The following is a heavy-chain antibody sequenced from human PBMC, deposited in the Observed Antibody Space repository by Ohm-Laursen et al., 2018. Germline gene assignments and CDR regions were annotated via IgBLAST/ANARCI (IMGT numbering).Heavy chain of an antibody. D-gene: IGHD1-1*01. CDR1: GVSSSSYY. V-gene: IGHV4-59*01. CDR2: IYDSGST. Sequence: SETLSLTCTVSGVSSSSYYWSWIRQPPGKGLEWIGYIYDSGSTNYNPSHKSRVTISVDTSKNQFSLKLSSVTAADTAVYYCARYTAPYYYYGMDVWGQGTTVTGSS. CDR3: ARYTAPYYYYGMDV. J-gene: IGHJ6*02.